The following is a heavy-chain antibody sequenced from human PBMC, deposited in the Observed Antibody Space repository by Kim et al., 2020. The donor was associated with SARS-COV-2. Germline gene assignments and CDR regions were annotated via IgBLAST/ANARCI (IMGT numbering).Heavy chain of an antibody. Sequence: GGSLRLSCAASGFTFSSYGMHWVRQAPGKGLEWVAVIWYDGSNKYYADSVKGRFTISRDNSKKTLYLQMNSLRAEDTAVYYCARDGRKVVAAGYYYYGMDVWGQGTTVTVSS. V-gene: IGHV3-33*01. D-gene: IGHD2-15*01. CDR3: ARDGRKVVAAGYYYYGMDV. CDR1: GFTFSSYG. J-gene: IGHJ6*02. CDR2: IWYDGSNK.